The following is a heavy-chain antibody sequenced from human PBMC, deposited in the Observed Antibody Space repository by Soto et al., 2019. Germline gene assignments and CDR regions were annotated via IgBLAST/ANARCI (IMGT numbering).Heavy chain of an antibody. CDR2: IYHSGST. CDR1: GGSISSNNW. D-gene: IGHD2-8*02. CDR3: ERGWDYCAGGGYPYYYDY. V-gene: IGHV4-4*02. J-gene: IGHJ4*01. Sequence: QMQLKQSGPGLVKPSGTLSLTCAVSGGSISSNNWWTWVRQPPGKGLEWIGEIYHSGSTNYNPSLKSRVNITGEKANHQFSLTLTSFTAADTAVYYCERGWDYCAGGGYPYYYDYWGRGTLVTVSS.